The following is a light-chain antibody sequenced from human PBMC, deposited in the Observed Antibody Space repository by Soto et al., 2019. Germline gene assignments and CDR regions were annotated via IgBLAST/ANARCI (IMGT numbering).Light chain of an antibody. CDR3: QQLNSHPRT. Sequence: DIQLTQSPIFLSASVGDRVTISCRASQAIFNYLALYQQKPGKAPNLLILGASTLQSGVPSRFSGSGSGTEFTLTISSLQPEDFATYYCQQLNSHPRTFGQGTKLEIK. J-gene: IGKJ2*01. V-gene: IGKV1-9*01. CDR1: QAIFNY. CDR2: GAS.